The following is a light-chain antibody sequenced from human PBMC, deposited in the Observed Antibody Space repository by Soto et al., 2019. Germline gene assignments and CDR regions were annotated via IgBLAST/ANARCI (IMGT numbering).Light chain of an antibody. Sequence: QTVVTQEPSFSVSPGGKVTLTCGLTSGSVSTTYYPSRYQQTPGQAPRTLIYSTNIRSSGVPDRFSGSILGNKAALTITGAQADDESDYHCMLYMGGGLVVFGGGTKVTVL. CDR2: STN. J-gene: IGLJ2*01. CDR1: SGSVSTTYY. V-gene: IGLV8-61*01. CDR3: MLYMGGGLVV.